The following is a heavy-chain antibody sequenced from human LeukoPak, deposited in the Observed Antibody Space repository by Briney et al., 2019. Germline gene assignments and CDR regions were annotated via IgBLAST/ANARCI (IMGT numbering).Heavy chain of an antibody. CDR3: AREGIAVAGRKYYFDY. V-gene: IGHV3-30-3*01. CDR1: GFTFSSYA. CDR2: ISYDGSNK. Sequence: GGSLRLSCAASGFTFSSYAVHWVRQAPGKGLEWVAVISYDGSNKYYADSVKGRFTISRDNSKNTLYLQMNSLRAEDTAVYYCAREGIAVAGRKYYFDYWGQGTLVTVSS. D-gene: IGHD6-19*01. J-gene: IGHJ4*02.